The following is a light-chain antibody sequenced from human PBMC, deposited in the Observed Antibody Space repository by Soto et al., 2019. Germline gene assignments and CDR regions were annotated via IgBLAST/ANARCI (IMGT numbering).Light chain of an antibody. CDR2: GAS. Sequence: EIVLTQSPGTLSLSPGEGVTLSCRASQSVSRSYLGWYQQKPGQAPRLLIYGASSRADGIPDRFTGSGSGTDFTLTISRLEPEDFAVYFCQQYGSSPWTFGQGTKVEIK. CDR3: QQYGSSPWT. CDR1: QSVSRSY. V-gene: IGKV3-20*01. J-gene: IGKJ1*01.